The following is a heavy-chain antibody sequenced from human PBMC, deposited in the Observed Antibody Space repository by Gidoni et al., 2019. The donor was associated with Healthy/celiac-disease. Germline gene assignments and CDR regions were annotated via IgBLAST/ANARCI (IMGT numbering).Heavy chain of an antibody. Sequence: EVQLLEAGGGLVQPVGSLRLSCAASGFTFSSYAMSWVRQAPGKGLEWVSAISWSGGSTYYADSVKGRFTISRDNSKNTLYLQMNSLRAEDTAVYYCVTPGTTSGYWGQGTLVTVSS. CDR3: VTPGTTSGY. V-gene: IGHV3-23*01. CDR2: ISWSGGST. D-gene: IGHD1-1*01. J-gene: IGHJ4*02. CDR1: GFTFSSYA.